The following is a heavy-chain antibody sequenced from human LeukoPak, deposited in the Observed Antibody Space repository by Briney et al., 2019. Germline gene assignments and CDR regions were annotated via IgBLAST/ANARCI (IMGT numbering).Heavy chain of an antibody. D-gene: IGHD3-16*01. J-gene: IGHJ5*02. Sequence: PSETLSLTCDVSDGSFSGYYYSWIRQPPGKGLEWIGEVSHSGTTNYNSSLKSRVTMSVGASSTQFSLIMTSVTAADTAVYYCATSGWNGGGGFDHWGQGTLVIVSS. CDR1: DGSFSGYY. CDR3: ATSGWNGGGGFDH. CDR2: VSHSGTT. V-gene: IGHV4-34*01.